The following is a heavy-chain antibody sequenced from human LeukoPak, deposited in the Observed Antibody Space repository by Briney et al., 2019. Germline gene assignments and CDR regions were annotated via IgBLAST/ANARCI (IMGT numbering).Heavy chain of an antibody. CDR3: AKADGYRIYDALDY. J-gene: IGHJ4*02. D-gene: IGHD5/OR15-5a*01. Sequence: LPGGSLRLSCAASGFTFSSYAMSWVRQAPGKGLEWVSGITWNSGSRVYADSVKGRFTISRDNAKNSLFLHMNSLRAEDTALYYCAKADGYRIYDALDYWGQGTLVTVSS. CDR2: ITWNSGSR. V-gene: IGHV3-9*01. CDR1: GFTFSSYA.